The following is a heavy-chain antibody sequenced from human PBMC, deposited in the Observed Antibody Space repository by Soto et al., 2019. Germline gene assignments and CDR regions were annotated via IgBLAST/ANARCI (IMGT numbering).Heavy chain of an antibody. Sequence: SETXSLACAVYGGSFSGYYWSWIRQPPGKGLEWIGEINHSGSTNYNPSLKSRVTISVDTSKNQFSLKLSSVTAADTAVYYCARGLLRYYDSSGYPRANWFDPWGQGTLVTVSS. CDR1: GGSFSGYY. V-gene: IGHV4-34*01. CDR2: INHSGST. CDR3: ARGLLRYYDSSGYPRANWFDP. J-gene: IGHJ5*02. D-gene: IGHD3-22*01.